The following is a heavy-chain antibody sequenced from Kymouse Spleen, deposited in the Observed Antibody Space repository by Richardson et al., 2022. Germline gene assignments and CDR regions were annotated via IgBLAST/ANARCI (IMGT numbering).Heavy chain of an antibody. J-gene: IGHJ4*02. CDR2: ISWNSGSI. Sequence: EVQLVESGGGLVQPGRSLRLSCAASGFTFDDYAMHWVRQAPGKGLEWVSGISWNSGSIGYADSVKGRFTISRDNAKNSLYLQMNSLRAEDTALYYCAKDTGIAAALFDYWGQGTLVTVSS. D-gene: IGHD6-13*01. V-gene: IGHV3-9*01. CDR1: GFTFDDYA. CDR3: AKDTGIAAALFDY.